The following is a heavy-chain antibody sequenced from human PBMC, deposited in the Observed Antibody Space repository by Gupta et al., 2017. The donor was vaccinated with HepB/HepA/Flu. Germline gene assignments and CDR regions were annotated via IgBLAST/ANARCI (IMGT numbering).Heavy chain of an antibody. D-gene: IGHD3-3*01. Sequence: EVQLLESGGGLVQPGGSLRLSCAASGFTFSSYAMSGVRQAPGKGLEWVSAISGSGGSTYYADSVKGRFTISRDNSKNTLYLQMNSLRAEDTAVYYCAKDPTRGVAPNYYYYYGMDVWGQGTTVTVSS. CDR2: ISGSGGST. V-gene: IGHV3-23*01. J-gene: IGHJ6*02. CDR1: GFTFSSYA. CDR3: AKDPTRGVAPNYYYYYGMDV.